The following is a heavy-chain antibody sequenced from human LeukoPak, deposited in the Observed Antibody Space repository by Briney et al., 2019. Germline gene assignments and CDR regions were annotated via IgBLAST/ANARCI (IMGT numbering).Heavy chain of an antibody. CDR3: ASPHYYGSSYAPYYFDY. V-gene: IGHV1-69*06. D-gene: IGHD3-10*01. CDR1: GGTFSSYA. CDR2: IIPIFGTA. J-gene: IGHJ4*02. Sequence: SVKVSCKASGGTFSSYAISWVRQAPGQGLEWMGGIIPIFGTANYAQKFQGRVTITADKSTSTAYMELSSLRSEDTAVYYCASPHYYGSSYAPYYFDYWGQGTLVTVSS.